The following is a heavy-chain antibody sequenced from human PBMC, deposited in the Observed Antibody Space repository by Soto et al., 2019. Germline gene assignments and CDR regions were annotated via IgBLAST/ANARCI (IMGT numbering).Heavy chain of an antibody. CDR1: GFTFSSYA. Sequence: GGSLRLSCAASGFTFSSYAMSWVRQAPGKGLEWVSAISGSGGSTYYADSVKGRFPISRDNSKNTLYLQMNSLRAEDTAVYYCAKVLRYFDWPIDAYYGMDVWGQGTTVTVSS. V-gene: IGHV3-23*01. J-gene: IGHJ6*02. CDR3: AKVLRYFDWPIDAYYGMDV. CDR2: ISGSGGST. D-gene: IGHD3-9*01.